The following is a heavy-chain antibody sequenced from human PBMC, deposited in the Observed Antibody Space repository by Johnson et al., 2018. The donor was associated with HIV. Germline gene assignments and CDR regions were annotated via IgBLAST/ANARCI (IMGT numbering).Heavy chain of an antibody. J-gene: IGHJ3*02. Sequence: VQLVESGGGLVQPGGSLRLSCAASGFTVSSNYMTWVRQAPGKGLEWVSVIYSGGSTYYADSVKGRFTISRDNSKNTLYLQMNSLRAEDTAVYYCARESPLRDACDIWGQGTMVTVSS. CDR1: GFTVSSNY. CDR3: ARESPLRDACDI. CDR2: IYSGGST. V-gene: IGHV3-66*01.